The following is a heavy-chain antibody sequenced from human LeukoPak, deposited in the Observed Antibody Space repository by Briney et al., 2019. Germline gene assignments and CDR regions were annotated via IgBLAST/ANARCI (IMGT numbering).Heavy chain of an antibody. Sequence: ASVKVSCKASGYTFTGYHMHWVRQDPGQGPEWMGWINPNSGGTNYAQKFQGRVTMTRDTSISTAYMELSRLRSDDTAVYYCARDSGDLDWSFPSEFDYWGQGTLVTVSS. CDR2: INPNSGGT. J-gene: IGHJ4*02. CDR1: GYTFTGYH. V-gene: IGHV1-2*02. D-gene: IGHD3-9*01. CDR3: ARDSGDLDWSFPSEFDY.